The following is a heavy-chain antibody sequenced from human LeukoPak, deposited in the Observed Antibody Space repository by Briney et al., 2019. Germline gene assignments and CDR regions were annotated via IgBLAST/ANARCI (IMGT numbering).Heavy chain of an antibody. CDR1: GDSISTYY. J-gene: IGHJ4*02. D-gene: IGHD6-6*01. CDR2: VYYTGST. V-gene: IGHV4-59*01. Sequence: SETLSLTCTVSGDSISTYYWSWIRQPPGKGLEWIGYVYYTGSTNHNPSLRSRVTISVDTSNNQFSLKMRSVTAADTAVYYCARARIAVSYFDYWGQGALVTVS. CDR3: ARARIAVSYFDY.